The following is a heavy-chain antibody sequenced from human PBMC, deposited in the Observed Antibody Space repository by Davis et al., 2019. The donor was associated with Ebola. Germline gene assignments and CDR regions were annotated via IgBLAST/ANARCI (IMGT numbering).Heavy chain of an antibody. D-gene: IGHD6-19*01. CDR3: ARALAQVAGTD. CDR2: IYHSGST. CDR1: GYSISSGYY. J-gene: IGHJ4*02. V-gene: IGHV4-38-2*02. Sequence: PSETLSLTCTVSGYSISSGYYWGWIRQPPGKGLEWIGSIYHSGSTYYNPSLKSRVTISVDTSKNQFSLKLSSVTAADTAVYYCARALAQVAGTDWGQGTLVTVSS.